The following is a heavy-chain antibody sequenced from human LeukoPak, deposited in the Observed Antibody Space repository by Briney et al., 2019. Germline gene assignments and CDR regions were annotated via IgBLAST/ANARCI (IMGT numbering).Heavy chain of an antibody. J-gene: IGHJ5*02. CDR3: ARGLRKSTSQPFDP. V-gene: IGHV1-8*01. Sequence: ASVKVSCKASGYTFTSYDINWVRQATGQGLEWMGWMNPNSGNTGYAQKFQDRVTMTRNTSISTAYMELSSLRSEDTAVYYCARGLRKSTSQPFDPWGQGTLVTVSS. CDR2: MNPNSGNT. D-gene: IGHD2-2*01. CDR1: GYTFTSYD.